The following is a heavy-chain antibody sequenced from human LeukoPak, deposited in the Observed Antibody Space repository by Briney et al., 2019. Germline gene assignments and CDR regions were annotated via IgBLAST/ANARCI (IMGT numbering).Heavy chain of an antibody. D-gene: IGHD3-22*01. CDR1: GSTFSSYD. V-gene: IGHV1-8*03. Sequence: ASVKVSCKASGSTFSSYDINWVRQATGQRLQWMGWMNPNSGNTFYAQKFQGRVTITRNTSMSTAYMELSSLRSEDTAVYYCAREANYYDSSGYPYDAFDIWGQGTMLTVSS. CDR3: AREANYYDSSGYPYDAFDI. J-gene: IGHJ3*02. CDR2: MNPNSGNT.